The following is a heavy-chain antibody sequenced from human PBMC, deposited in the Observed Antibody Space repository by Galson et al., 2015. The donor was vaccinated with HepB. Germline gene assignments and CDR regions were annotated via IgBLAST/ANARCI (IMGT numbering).Heavy chain of an antibody. V-gene: IGHV6-1*01. D-gene: IGHD3-10*01. CDR3: ARDLTT. CDR1: GDSVSTDRVA. Sequence: CAISGDSVSTDRVAWNWIRQSPSRGLEWLGRTYYKSKWYTDYAISLMSRINIDADTSKNHFSLHLTSVTPDDTAVYYCARDLTTWGQGTLVTVSS. J-gene: IGHJ5*02. CDR2: TYYKSKWYT.